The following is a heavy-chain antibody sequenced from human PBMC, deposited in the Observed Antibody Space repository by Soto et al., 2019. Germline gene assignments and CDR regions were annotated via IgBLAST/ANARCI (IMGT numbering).Heavy chain of an antibody. J-gene: IGHJ4*02. V-gene: IGHV1-69*13. D-gene: IGHD3-3*01. CDR1: GGTFSSYS. CDR2: IIPIFGTA. Sequence: SVNVSCNASGGTFSSYSIIWVRQSPGQGLEWMGGIIPIFGTANYAQKFQGRVTITADESTSTAYMELSSLRSEDTAVYYCARSGMVITHWGQGTLVTVSS. CDR3: ARSGMVITH.